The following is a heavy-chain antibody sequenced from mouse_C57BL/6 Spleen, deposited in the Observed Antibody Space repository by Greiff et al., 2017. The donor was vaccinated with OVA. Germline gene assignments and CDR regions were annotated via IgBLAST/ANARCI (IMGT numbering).Heavy chain of an antibody. Sequence: VHLVESGPELVKPGASVKISCKASGYAFSSSWMNWVKQRPGKGLEWIGWIYPGDGDTNYNGKFKGKATLTADKSSSTAYMQLSSLTSEEAAVYFCAHYDYDPYFDYWGQGTTLTVSS. J-gene: IGHJ2*01. V-gene: IGHV1-82*01. D-gene: IGHD2-4*01. CDR3: AHYDYDPYFDY. CDR2: IYPGDGDT. CDR1: GYAFSSSW.